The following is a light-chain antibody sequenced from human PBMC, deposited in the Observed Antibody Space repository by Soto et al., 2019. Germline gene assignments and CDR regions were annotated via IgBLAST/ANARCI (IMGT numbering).Light chain of an antibody. CDR2: DAS. CDR3: QQRSNWRT. J-gene: IGKJ4*01. V-gene: IGKV3-11*01. Sequence: EIVLTQSPATLSLSPGERTTLSCRTSQSVSSYLAWYQQKAGQAPRLLIYDASNSATGIPARFSGSGSGTDFTLTICSLETEDFAVYYCQQRSNWRTFGGGTKVEIK. CDR1: QSVSSY.